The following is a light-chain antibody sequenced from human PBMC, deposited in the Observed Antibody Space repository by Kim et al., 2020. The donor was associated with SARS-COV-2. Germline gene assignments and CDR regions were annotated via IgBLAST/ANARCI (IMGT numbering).Light chain of an antibody. CDR1: NIGSKS. CDR2: YDS. V-gene: IGLV3-21*01. Sequence: SYELTQPPSVSVAPGKTARITCGGNNIGSKSVHWYQQKPGQAPVLVIYYDSDRPSGIPERSSGTNSGNTATLTISRVEAGDEADYYCQVTEVFGGGTQLTVL. CDR3: QVTEV. J-gene: IGLJ3*02.